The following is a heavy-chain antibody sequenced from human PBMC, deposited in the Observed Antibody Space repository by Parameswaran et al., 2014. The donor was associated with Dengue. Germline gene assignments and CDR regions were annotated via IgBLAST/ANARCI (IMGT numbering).Heavy chain of an antibody. J-gene: IGHJ5*02. Sequence: VRQAPGQGLEWMGWMNPNSGNTGYAQKFQGRVTMTRNTSISTAYMELSSLRSEDTAVYYCARASLVVITPTHPLRRGRPRATYNWFDPWGQGTLVTVSS. CDR2: MNPNSGNT. V-gene: IGHV1-8*01. D-gene: IGHD3-22*01. CDR3: ARASLVVITPTHPLRRGRPRATYNWFDP.